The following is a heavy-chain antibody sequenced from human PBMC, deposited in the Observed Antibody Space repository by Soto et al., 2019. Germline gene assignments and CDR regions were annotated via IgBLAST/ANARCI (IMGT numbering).Heavy chain of an antibody. CDR3: AILRYSSSWYHNNWFDP. D-gene: IGHD6-13*01. CDR1: GGSFSGYY. Sequence: KASETLSLTCAVYGGSFSGYYWSWIRQPPGKGLEWIGEINHSGSTNYNPSLKSRVTISVDTSKNQFSLKLSSVTAADTAVYYCAILRYSSSWYHNNWFDPWGQGTLVTVSS. V-gene: IGHV4-34*01. CDR2: INHSGST. J-gene: IGHJ5*02.